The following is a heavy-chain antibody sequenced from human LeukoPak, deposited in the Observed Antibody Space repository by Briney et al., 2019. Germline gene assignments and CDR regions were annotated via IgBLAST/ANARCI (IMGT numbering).Heavy chain of an antibody. CDR1: GFTVTGNY. D-gene: IGHD2-8*02. V-gene: IGHV3-53*01. CDR3: ARGLSTGNTGYYFDY. CDR2: ISSGGST. Sequence: GGSLRLSCAASGFTVTGNYMSWVRQAPGKGLEWVSVISSGGSTYYADSVKGRFTISGDSSNNILYLQMHSLRAEDTAVYYCARGLSTGNTGYYFDYWGQGTLVTVSS. J-gene: IGHJ4*02.